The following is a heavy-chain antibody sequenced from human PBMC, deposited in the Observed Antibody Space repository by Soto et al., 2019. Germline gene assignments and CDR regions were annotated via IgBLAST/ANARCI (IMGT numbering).Heavy chain of an antibody. V-gene: IGHV1-69*12. CDR1: GGTFSSYA. D-gene: IGHD6-19*01. J-gene: IGHJ6*02. CDR3: ARAVAGGVYYYYGMDV. CDR2: IIPIFGTA. Sequence: QVQLVQSGAEVKKPGSSVKVSCKASGGTFSSYAINWVRQAPGQGLEWMGGIIPIFGTADYAQKFQGRVTITADESTSTSYMELSSLRSEDTAVYYCARAVAGGVYYYYGMDVWGQGTTVTVSS.